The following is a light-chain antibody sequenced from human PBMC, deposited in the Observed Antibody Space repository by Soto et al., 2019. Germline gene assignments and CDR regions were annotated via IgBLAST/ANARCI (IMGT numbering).Light chain of an antibody. J-gene: IGLJ1*01. Sequence: QSALTQPASVSGSPGQSITISCTGTSSDVGGYNYVSWYQQHPGKAPKLMIYEVSNRPSGVSNRFSGSKSGNTASLTISGLQAEDEGDYYCSSYTSSNTLFGAGTQVTVL. CDR3: SSYTSSNTL. V-gene: IGLV2-14*01. CDR2: EVS. CDR1: SSDVGGYNY.